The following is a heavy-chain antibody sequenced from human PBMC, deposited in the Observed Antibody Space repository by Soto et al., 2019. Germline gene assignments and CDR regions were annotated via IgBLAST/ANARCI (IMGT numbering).Heavy chain of an antibody. CDR1: GFTFSSFA. CDR3: AKTRGAMIYAISVYGMDV. D-gene: IGHD2-8*01. J-gene: IGHJ6*02. Sequence: EVQLLESGGGLVQPGGSLRLSCAASGFTFSSFALNWVRQAPGKGLEWVSIISGSADSTFYADSVKGRFTISRDNSKNMLYLQINSLCAEDTALYYCAKTRGAMIYAISVYGMDVWGQGTTVTVSS. V-gene: IGHV3-23*01. CDR2: ISGSADST.